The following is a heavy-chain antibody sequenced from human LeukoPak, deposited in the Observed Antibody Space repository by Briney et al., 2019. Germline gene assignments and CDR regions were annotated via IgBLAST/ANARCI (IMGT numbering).Heavy chain of an antibody. CDR2: IRFDGSEK. CDR1: GFTFSTSV. V-gene: IGHV3-30*02. Sequence: PGGSLRLSCAASGFTFSTSVMHWVRQAPGKGLEWLSFIRFDGSEKYYADSVKARFSISRDNSMNTLYLQMNSLRAEDTAVYYCARGMYYDFWSGSPPGYMDVWGKGTTVTVSS. J-gene: IGHJ6*03. D-gene: IGHD3-3*01. CDR3: ARGMYYDFWSGSPPGYMDV.